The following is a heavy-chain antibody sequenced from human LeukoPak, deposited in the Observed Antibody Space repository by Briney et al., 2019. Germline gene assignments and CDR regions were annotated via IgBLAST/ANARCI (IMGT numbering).Heavy chain of an antibody. V-gene: IGHV4-59*01. J-gene: IGHJ6*03. CDR2: IYYSGST. CDR1: GGSISNYY. Sequence: SETLSLTCTVSGGSISNYYWIWIRQPPGKGLEWIGYIYYSGSTNYNSSLKSRVAISVDRSKNQFSLKLSSVTAADTAVYYCARVQVGYYYYMDVWGKGTTVTVSS. CDR3: ARVQVGYYYYMDV.